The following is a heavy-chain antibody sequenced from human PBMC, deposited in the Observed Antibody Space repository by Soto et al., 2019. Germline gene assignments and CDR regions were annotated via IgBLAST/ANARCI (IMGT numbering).Heavy chain of an antibody. CDR1: GGSISSSSYY. Sequence: QLQLQESGPGLVKPSETLSLTCTVSGGSISSSSYYWGWIRQPPGKGLEWIGSIYYSGSTYYNPSLKSRVTISVDTSKYQFSLKLSSVTAADTAVYYCARQASTFGGVIVIPIYWGQGTLVTVSS. CDR2: IYYSGST. CDR3: ARQASTFGGVIVIPIY. D-gene: IGHD3-16*02. J-gene: IGHJ4*02. V-gene: IGHV4-39*01.